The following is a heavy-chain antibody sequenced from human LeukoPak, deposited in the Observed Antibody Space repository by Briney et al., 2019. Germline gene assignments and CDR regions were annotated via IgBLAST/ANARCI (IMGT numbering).Heavy chain of an antibody. J-gene: IGHJ6*03. Sequence: GGSLRLSCAASGFTFDDYAMHWVRQAPGKGLEWVSGISWNSGSIGYADSVKGRFTISRDNAKNSLYLQMNSLRAEDTALYYCARDTTVTTYYYYYYMDVWGKGTTVTVSS. D-gene: IGHD4-17*01. CDR2: ISWNSGSI. CDR3: ARDTTVTTYYYYYYMDV. CDR1: GFTFDDYA. V-gene: IGHV3-9*01.